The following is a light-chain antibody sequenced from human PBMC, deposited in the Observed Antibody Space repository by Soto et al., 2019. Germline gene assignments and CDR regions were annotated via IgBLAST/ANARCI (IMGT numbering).Light chain of an antibody. CDR2: AAS. J-gene: IGKJ1*01. V-gene: IGKV1-39*01. CDR3: QQYNSYWT. Sequence: DIQMTQSPSSLSASVGDRVTITCRTSQSIITYLNWYQQKQGKAPKLLIYAASSLQSGVPSRFSGSGSGTEFTLTISSLQPDDFATYYCQQYNSYWTFGQGTKVDIK. CDR1: QSIITY.